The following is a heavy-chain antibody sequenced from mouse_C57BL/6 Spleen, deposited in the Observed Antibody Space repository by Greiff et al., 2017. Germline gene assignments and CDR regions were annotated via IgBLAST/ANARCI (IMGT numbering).Heavy chain of an antibody. V-gene: IGHV2-3*01. CDR2: IWGDGST. Sequence: VQRVESGPGLVAPSQSLSITCTVSGFSLTSYGVSWVRQPPGKGLEWLGAIWGDGSTNYHSALISRLSISKDNSKSQVFLKLNSLQTDDTATYYCAKITTVVVYYAMDYWGRGTSVTVSS. CDR1: GFSLTSYG. CDR3: AKITTVVVYYAMDY. D-gene: IGHD1-1*01. J-gene: IGHJ4*01.